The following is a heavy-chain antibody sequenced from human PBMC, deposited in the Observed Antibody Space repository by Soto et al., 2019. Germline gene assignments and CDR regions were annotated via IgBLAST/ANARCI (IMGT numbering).Heavy chain of an antibody. CDR2: IYWDDDK. CDR1: GFSLSTGGVG. Sequence: QITLKESGPTLVKPTQTLTLTCTFSGFSLSTGGVGVGWIRQPPGKALEWLALIYWDDDKRYSPSLKSRLTVTKDTSKNQVVLTMTNMDPVDTATYYCAHMRCGGDCLRSYSSHYYYGMDVWGQGTTVTVSS. V-gene: IGHV2-5*02. J-gene: IGHJ6*02. D-gene: IGHD2-21*02. CDR3: AHMRCGGDCLRSYSSHYYYGMDV.